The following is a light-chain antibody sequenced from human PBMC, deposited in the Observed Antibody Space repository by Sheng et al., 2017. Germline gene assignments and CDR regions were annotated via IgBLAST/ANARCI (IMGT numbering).Light chain of an antibody. V-gene: IGKV3-20*01. Sequence: EIVLTQSPGTLSLSPGERATVSCRASQSVRSTDLAWYQRKPGQAPRLLIYGTSNRDTGIPDRFSGSGSGTDFTLTISRLQPEDFAVFYCQQYGSSPITFGQGTRLEIK. CDR2: GTS. CDR1: QSVRSTD. CDR3: QQYGSSPIT. J-gene: IGKJ5*01.